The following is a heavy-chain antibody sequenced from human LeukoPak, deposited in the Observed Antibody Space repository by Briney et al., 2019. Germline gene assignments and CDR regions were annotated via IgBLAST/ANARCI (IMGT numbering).Heavy chain of an antibody. V-gene: IGHV3-21*01. CDR3: ARAGHDDFDS. J-gene: IGHJ3*02. CDR1: GFTFSSYS. CDR2: ISSSSSYI. Sequence: GGSLRLSCAASGFTFSSYSMNWVRQAPGKGLEWVSSISSSSSYIYYADSVKGRFTISKDNAKNTLYLQMNSLIDEDTAVYYCARAGHDDFDSWGQGTMVTVSS.